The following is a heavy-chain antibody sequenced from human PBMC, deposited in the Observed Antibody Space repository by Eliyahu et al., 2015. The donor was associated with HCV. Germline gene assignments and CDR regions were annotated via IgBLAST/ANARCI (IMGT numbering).Heavy chain of an antibody. J-gene: IGHJ4*02. D-gene: IGHD1-7*01. CDR2: IKEDGSES. Sequence: EVQLVESGGGLVQPGGSLRXSCAXSGFTLRNYWMYWARQAPGKGLEWVANIKEDGSESYYGDSVMGRFTISRDNAKNSLYLQMSSLRAEDTAIYYCVRDLDRRTTFGSAYWGQGTLVTVSS. CDR1: GFTLRNYW. CDR3: VRDLDRRTTFGSAY. V-gene: IGHV3-7*01.